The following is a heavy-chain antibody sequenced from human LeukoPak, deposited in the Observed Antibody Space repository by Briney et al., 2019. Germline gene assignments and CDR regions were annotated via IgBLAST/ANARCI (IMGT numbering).Heavy chain of an antibody. D-gene: IGHD3-10*01. CDR2: IKQDGSEK. CDR1: GFTFSSYW. V-gene: IGHV3-7*01. CDR3: ARGTYYYGSGSYPTFDY. J-gene: IGHJ4*02. Sequence: GGYLRLSCAASGFTFSSYWMSWVRQAPGKGLERVANIKQDGSEKYYVDSVKGRFTITRDNDKNSLYLQMNSLRAEDTAVYYCARGTYYYGSGSYPTFDYWGQGTLVTVSS.